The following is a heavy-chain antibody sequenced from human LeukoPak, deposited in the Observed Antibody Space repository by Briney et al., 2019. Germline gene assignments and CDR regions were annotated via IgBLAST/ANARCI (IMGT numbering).Heavy chain of an antibody. J-gene: IGHJ6*03. D-gene: IGHD7-27*01. CDR3: ARRTGGVYYDYYMDV. CDR1: GFTFSSYW. Sequence: GGSLRLSCAASGFTFSSYWMHWVRQAPGKGLVWVSRINTDGSGTSYADSVRGRFTISRDNAKNTLYLQMNSLRAGDTAVYYCARRTGGVYYDYYMDVWGKGTTVTV. V-gene: IGHV3-74*01. CDR2: INTDGSGT.